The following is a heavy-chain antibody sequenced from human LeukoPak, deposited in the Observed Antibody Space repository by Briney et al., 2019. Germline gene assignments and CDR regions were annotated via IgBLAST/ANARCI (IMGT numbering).Heavy chain of an antibody. D-gene: IGHD2-2*01. Sequence: PGGSLRLSCAASGFTFSSYSMNWVRQAPGKGLEWVSSISSSSSYIYYADSVKGRFTISRDNAKNSLYLQMNSLRAEDTAVYYCASRYCSSTSCPRKGAFDIWGQGTMVTVSS. CDR2: ISSSSSYI. CDR3: ASRYCSSTSCPRKGAFDI. CDR1: GFTFSSYS. J-gene: IGHJ3*02. V-gene: IGHV3-21*01.